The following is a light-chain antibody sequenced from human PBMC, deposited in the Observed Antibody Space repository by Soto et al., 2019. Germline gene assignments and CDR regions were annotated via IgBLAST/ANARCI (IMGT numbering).Light chain of an antibody. CDR1: QNIRGNE. V-gene: IGKV3-20*01. CDR2: RGS. CDR3: QDYGTSAPWT. J-gene: IGKJ1*01. Sequence: VLTQSPGTLSLSPGERTTLSCRASQNIRGNELAWYQQKPGQPPRLLIYRGSSRAPGIPDRFSGRGSGTEFTLTISRLEPEDLAVYYCQDYGTSAPWTFGQGNRVEIK.